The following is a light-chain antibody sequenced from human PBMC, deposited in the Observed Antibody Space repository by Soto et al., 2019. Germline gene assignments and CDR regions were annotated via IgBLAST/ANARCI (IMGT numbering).Light chain of an antibody. V-gene: IGLV1-40*01. CDR1: TSNIGAGYD. Sequence: QSVLTQPPSVSGAPGQRVTFSCTGSTSNIGAGYDVHWYQQLPGTSPNLLIFGNSNRPSGVPDRFSASRSGSSASLAITGLQAEDEADYYCQSYDSSLSGSYVFGSGTKVTVL. CDR2: GNS. CDR3: QSYDSSLSGSYV. J-gene: IGLJ1*01.